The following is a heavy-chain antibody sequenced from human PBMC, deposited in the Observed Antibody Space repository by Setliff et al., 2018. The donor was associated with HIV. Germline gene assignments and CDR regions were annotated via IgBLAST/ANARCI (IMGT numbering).Heavy chain of an antibody. CDR2: ISYDGSRI. CDR1: GFTFRTFA. V-gene: IGHV3-30*07. Sequence: PGGSLRLSCVASGFTFRTFAMHWVRQAPGKGLEWVSVISYDGSRISYADSVRGRFTISRDDAENSVFLQMNSLRAEDTAVYYCSRWPFDYWGQGTLVTVSS. CDR3: SRWPFDY. J-gene: IGHJ4*02. D-gene: IGHD5-12*01.